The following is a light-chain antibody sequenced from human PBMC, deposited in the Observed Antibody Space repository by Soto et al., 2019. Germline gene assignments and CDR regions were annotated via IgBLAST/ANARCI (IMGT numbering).Light chain of an antibody. Sequence: EIVLTQSPATLSLSPGERATLSCRASQSISIYLAWYQQKPGQAPRLLIYDASNRATGIPARFSGSGSGTDFTLTISSLEPEDFAVYYCQQYAGSPRTSGQGTKV. V-gene: IGKV3-11*01. CDR3: QQYAGSPRT. CDR2: DAS. J-gene: IGKJ1*01. CDR1: QSISIY.